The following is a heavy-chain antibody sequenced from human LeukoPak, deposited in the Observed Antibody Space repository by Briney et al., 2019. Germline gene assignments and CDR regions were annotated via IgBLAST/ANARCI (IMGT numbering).Heavy chain of an antibody. D-gene: IGHD4-23*01. J-gene: IGHJ4*02. CDR1: GGSISSSDYY. V-gene: IGHV4-39*07. CDR2: IYYSGST. Sequence: KSSETLSLTCTVSGGSISSSDYYWGWIRQPPGKGLEWIGNIYYSGSTNYNPSLKSRVTISVDKSKNQFSLKLSSVTAADTAVYYCARDPTVVTHFDYWGQGTLVTVSS. CDR3: ARDPTVVTHFDY.